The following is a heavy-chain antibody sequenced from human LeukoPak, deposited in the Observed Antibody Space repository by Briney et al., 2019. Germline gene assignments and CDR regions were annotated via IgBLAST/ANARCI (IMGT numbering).Heavy chain of an antibody. Sequence: SVKVSCTASGGTFSSYAISWVRQAPGQGLEWMGGIIPIFGTANYAQKFQGRVTITADESTSTAYMEQSSLRSEDTAVYYCARHDPARHFDYWGQGTLVTVSS. CDR1: GGTFSSYA. CDR3: ARHDPARHFDY. J-gene: IGHJ4*02. V-gene: IGHV1-69*13. CDR2: IIPIFGTA.